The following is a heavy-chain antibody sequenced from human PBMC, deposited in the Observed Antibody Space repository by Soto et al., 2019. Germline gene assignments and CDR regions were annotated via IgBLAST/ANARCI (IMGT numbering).Heavy chain of an antibody. CDR2: ISSSSSYI. V-gene: IGHV3-21*01. CDR1: GFTFSSYS. Sequence: EVQLVESGGGLVKPGGSLRLSCAASGFTFSSYSMNWVRQAPGKGLEWVSSISSSSSYIYYADSVKSRFTISRDNAKNSLYLQMNSLRAEDSAVYYCARIQPGYDAFDIWGQGTMVTVSS. CDR3: ARIQPGYDAFDI. J-gene: IGHJ3*02. D-gene: IGHD2-15*01.